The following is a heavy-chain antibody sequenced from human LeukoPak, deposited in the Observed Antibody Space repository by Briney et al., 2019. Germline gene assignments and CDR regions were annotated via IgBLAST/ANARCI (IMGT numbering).Heavy chain of an antibody. D-gene: IGHD4-11*01. CDR2: IWYDGSNK. Sequence: PGRSLRLSCAASGFTFSSYGMHWVRQAPGEGLEWVAVIWYDGSNKYYADSVKGRFTISRDNSKNTLYLQMNSLRAEDTAVYHCARSPADYSNYYFDYWGQGTLVTVPS. V-gene: IGHV3-33*01. J-gene: IGHJ4*02. CDR1: GFTFSSYG. CDR3: ARSPADYSNYYFDY.